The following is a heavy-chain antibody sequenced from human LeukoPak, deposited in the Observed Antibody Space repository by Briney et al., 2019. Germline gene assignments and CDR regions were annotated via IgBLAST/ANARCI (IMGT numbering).Heavy chain of an antibody. CDR2: ISDKGDST. D-gene: IGHD5-12*01. Sequence: GGSLRLSCAASGFTFNYRDMSWVRQAPGKGLEWVSAISDKGDSTYYADSVKGRFTISRDNSKNTLYLQMSSLRSEDTAVYYCARGRRRGGYDWRFFDYWGQGTLVTVSS. V-gene: IGHV3-23*01. CDR3: ARGRRRGGYDWRFFDY. CDR1: GFTFNYRD. J-gene: IGHJ4*02.